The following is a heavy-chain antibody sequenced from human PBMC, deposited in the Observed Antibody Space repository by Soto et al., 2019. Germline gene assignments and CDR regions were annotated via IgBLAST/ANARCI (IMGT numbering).Heavy chain of an antibody. CDR1: GYAFTGYY. V-gene: IGHV1-2*02. D-gene: IGHD5-18*01. CDR3: ATRYSYVHF. Sequence: ASVKVSCKSSGYAFTGYYIHWVRQAPGQGLEWMGWINPNSGDTNYAQKFQGRVTMTRDTSFSTAYMELSSLRSDDTADYYCATRYSYVHFWGQGTLVTVSS. CDR2: INPNSGDT. J-gene: IGHJ4*02.